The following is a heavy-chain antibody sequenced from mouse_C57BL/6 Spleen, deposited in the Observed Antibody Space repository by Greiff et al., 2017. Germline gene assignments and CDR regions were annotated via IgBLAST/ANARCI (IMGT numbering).Heavy chain of an antibody. CDR2: INPNNGGT. Sequence: EVQLQQSGPELVKPGASVKISCKASGYTFTDYYMNWVKQSHGKSLEWIGDINPNNGGTSYNQKFKGKATLTVDKSSSTAYMELRSLTSEDSAVYYCARDYDYDARGGYAMDYWGQGTSVTVSS. CDR3: ARDYDYDARGGYAMDY. D-gene: IGHD2-4*01. CDR1: GYTFTDYY. J-gene: IGHJ4*01. V-gene: IGHV1-26*01.